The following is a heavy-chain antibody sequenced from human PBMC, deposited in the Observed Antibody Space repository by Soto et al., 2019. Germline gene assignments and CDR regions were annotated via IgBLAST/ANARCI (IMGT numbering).Heavy chain of an antibody. J-gene: IGHJ1*01. CDR3: AKADLGAIGD. V-gene: IGHV3-23*01. CDR2: ISGGGEVT. D-gene: IGHD3-16*01. Sequence: EVQLLESGGGLIQPGGSLTLSCAGSGFTFTNFAMSWVRQAPGKGLEWVSTISGGGEVTFYADSVKGRFTISSDNSKNAVYLQPKTMTAADRAVYFCAKADLGAIGDWGQGSLATVSS. CDR1: GFTFTNFA.